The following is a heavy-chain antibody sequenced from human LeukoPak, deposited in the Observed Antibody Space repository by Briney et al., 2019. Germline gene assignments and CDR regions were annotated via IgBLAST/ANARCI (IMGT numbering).Heavy chain of an antibody. CDR2: IYYSGST. J-gene: IGHJ3*02. CDR1: GGSISSSSYY. Sequence: SETLSLTCTVSGGSISSSSYYWGWIRQPPGKGLEWIGSIYYSGSTYYNPSLKSRVTISVDTSKNQFSLKLSSVTAADTAVYYCARDYYDSSGYSSDIWGQGTMVTVSS. D-gene: IGHD3-22*01. V-gene: IGHV4-39*07. CDR3: ARDYYDSSGYSSDI.